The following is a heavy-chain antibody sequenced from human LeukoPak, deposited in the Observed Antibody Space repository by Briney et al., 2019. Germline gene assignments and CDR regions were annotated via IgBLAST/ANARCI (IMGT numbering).Heavy chain of an antibody. CDR3: ASSTGTLDY. CDR1: GLSFNIYW. CDR2: LNGDGSSA. J-gene: IGHJ4*02. Sequence: GGSLRLSCAASGLSFNIYWMHWVRHAPGKGLTWVSCLNGDGSSATYADSVKGRFTISRDNTKNTVYLQLNSLRAEDAGVYYCASSTGTLDYWGQGTRVTVSS. D-gene: IGHD1-1*01. V-gene: IGHV3-74*03.